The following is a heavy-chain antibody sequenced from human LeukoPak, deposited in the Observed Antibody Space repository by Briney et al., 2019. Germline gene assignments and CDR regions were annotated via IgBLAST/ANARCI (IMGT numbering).Heavy chain of an antibody. CDR2: DYSGGDT. D-gene: IGHD3-22*01. CDR3: ATLPYYYDSSGSYYFDY. J-gene: IGHJ4*02. Sequence: VDYSGGDTHYADSVKGRFTISRDNSKNTLYLQMNSLRVEDTAVYYCATLPYYYDSSGSYYFDYWGQGTLVTVSS. V-gene: IGHV3-66*02.